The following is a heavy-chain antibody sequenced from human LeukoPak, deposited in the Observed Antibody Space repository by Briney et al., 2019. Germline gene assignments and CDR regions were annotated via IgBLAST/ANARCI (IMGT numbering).Heavy chain of an antibody. CDR3: ARSYGSGSYFDY. Sequence: SETLSLTCTVSGASISSYYWSWVRQPPGKGLEWIGYISYSGSTNYNPSLKSRVTISIDTPKKQFSLMLSSVTALDTAVYYGARSYGSGSYFDYWGQGTLVTVSS. J-gene: IGHJ4*02. CDR2: ISYSGST. D-gene: IGHD3-10*01. V-gene: IGHV4-59*01. CDR1: GASISSYY.